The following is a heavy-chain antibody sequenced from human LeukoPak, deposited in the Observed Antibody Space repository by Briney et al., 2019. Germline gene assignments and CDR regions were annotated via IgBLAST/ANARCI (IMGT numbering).Heavy chain of an antibody. J-gene: IGHJ2*01. CDR1: GYTFTSYY. CDR3: ARGPVIGGHSSSSAWYFDL. V-gene: IGHV1-46*01. Sequence: ASVEVSCKASGYTFTSYYMHWVRQAPGQGLEWMGIINPSGGSTGYAQKFQGRVTMTRDTSTSTVYMELSSLRSEDTAVYYCARGPVIGGHSSSSAWYFDLWGRGTLVTVSS. D-gene: IGHD6-6*01. CDR2: INPSGGST.